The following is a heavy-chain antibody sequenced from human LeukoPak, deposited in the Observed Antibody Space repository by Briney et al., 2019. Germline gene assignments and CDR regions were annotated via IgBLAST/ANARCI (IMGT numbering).Heavy chain of an antibody. D-gene: IGHD3-22*01. CDR2: IYYSGST. V-gene: IGHV4-59*01. CDR3: ARVRGYYDSSGYDY. CDR1: GASISSYY. J-gene: IGHJ4*02. Sequence: SQTLSLTCTVSGASISSYYWSWIRQPPGKGLEWIGYIYYSGSTNYNPALKSRVTISEDTSKNQISLKLSSVTAADTAVYYCARVRGYYDSSGYDYWGQGTLVTVSS.